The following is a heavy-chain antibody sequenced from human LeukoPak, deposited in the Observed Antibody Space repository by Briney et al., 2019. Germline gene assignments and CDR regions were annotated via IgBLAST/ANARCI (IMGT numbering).Heavy chain of an antibody. J-gene: IGHJ6*03. V-gene: IGHV3-30-3*01. CDR3: ARDLYSSSIPHYYYYYMDV. CDR2: ISYDGSNK. D-gene: IGHD6-13*01. Sequence: PGGSLRLSCAASGFTFSSYAMHWVRQAPGKGLEWVAVISYDGSNKYYADSVKGRFTISRDNSKNTLYLQMNSLRAEDTAVYYCARDLYSSSIPHYYYYYMDVWGKGTTVTVSS. CDR1: GFTFSSYA.